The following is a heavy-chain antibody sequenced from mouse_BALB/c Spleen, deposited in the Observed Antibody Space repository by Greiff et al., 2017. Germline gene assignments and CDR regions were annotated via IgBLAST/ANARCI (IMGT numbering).Heavy chain of an antibody. V-gene: IGHV14-1*02. CDR2: IDPENGNT. D-gene: IGHD1-1*02. CDR1: GFNIKDYY. Sequence: EVQLVESGAELVRPGALVKLSCKASGFNIKDYYMHWVKQRPEQGLEWIGWIDPENGNTIYDPKFQGKASITADTSSNTAYLQLSSLTSEDTAVYYCARRVGNYFDYWGQGTTLTVSS. CDR3: ARRVGNYFDY. J-gene: IGHJ2*01.